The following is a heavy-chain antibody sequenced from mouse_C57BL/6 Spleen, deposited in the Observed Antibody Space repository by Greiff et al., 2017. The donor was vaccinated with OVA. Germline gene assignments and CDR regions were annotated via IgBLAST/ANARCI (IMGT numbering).Heavy chain of an antibody. J-gene: IGHJ4*01. Sequence: QVTLKVSGPGILQPSQTLSLACTFSGISLSTSGMGLSWLRKPSGKALEWLASIWNNDNYYNPSLKSRLTISKETSNYQVFLKLTSVDTADSATYYGAWSPLYYYGSYYYAMDYWGQGTSVTVSS. V-gene: IGHV8-2*01. CDR1: ISLSTSGMGL. CDR3: WSPLYYYGSYYYAMDY. CDR2: WNNDNY. D-gene: IGHD1-1*01.